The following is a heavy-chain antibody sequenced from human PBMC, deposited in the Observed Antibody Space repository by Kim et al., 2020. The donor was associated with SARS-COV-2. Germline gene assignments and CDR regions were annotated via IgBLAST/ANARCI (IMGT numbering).Heavy chain of an antibody. D-gene: IGHD3-10*01. Sequence: GGSLRLSCAASGFTFDDYAMHWVRQAPGKGLEWVSGISWNSGSIGYADSVKGRFTISRDNAKNSLYLQMNSLRAEDTALYYCAKEMWGSGNGGMDVWGQGTTVTVSS. J-gene: IGHJ6*02. CDR2: ISWNSGSI. V-gene: IGHV3-9*01. CDR1: GFTFDDYA. CDR3: AKEMWGSGNGGMDV.